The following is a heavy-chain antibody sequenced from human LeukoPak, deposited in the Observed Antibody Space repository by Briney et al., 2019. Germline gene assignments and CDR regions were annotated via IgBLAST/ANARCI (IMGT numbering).Heavy chain of an antibody. CDR1: GYTFTSYY. Sequence: ASVKVSCKASGYTFTSYYMHWVRQAPGQGLERMGIINPSGGSTSYAQKFQGRVTMTRDMSTSTVYMELSSLRSEDTAVYYCARDHSSGWETYYFDYWGQGTLVTVSS. J-gene: IGHJ4*02. CDR2: INPSGGST. V-gene: IGHV1-46*01. CDR3: ARDHSSGWETYYFDY. D-gene: IGHD6-19*01.